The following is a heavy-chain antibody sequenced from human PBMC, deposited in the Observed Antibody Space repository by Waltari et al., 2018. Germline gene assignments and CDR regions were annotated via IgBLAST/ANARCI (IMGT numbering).Heavy chain of an antibody. J-gene: IGHJ6*03. CDR1: GGSISSYY. D-gene: IGHD6-13*01. V-gene: IGHV4-59*01. CDR2: IYYSGST. Sequence: QVQLQESGPGLVKPSETLSTTCTVSGGSISSYYWSWIRQPPGKGLEWIGYIYYSGSTNYNPSLKSRVTISVDTSKNQFSLKLSSVTAADTAVYYCARVPAAAGFYYYMDVWGKGTTVTVSS. CDR3: ARVPAAAGFYYYMDV.